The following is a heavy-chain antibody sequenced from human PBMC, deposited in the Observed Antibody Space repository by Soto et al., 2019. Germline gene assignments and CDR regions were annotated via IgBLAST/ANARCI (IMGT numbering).Heavy chain of an antibody. CDR2: IYYSGST. V-gene: IGHV4-39*01. D-gene: IGHD3-10*01. CDR1: GGSISSSSYY. CDR3: ASISNYYGSGSPRYYFDY. Sequence: QLQLQESGPGLVKPSETLSLACTVSGGSISSSSYYWGWIRQPPGKGLEWIGGIYYSGSTYYNPSLKSRDTISVDTSKNQFSLKLSSVTAADTAVYYCASISNYYGSGSPRYYFDYWGQGTLVTVSS. J-gene: IGHJ4*02.